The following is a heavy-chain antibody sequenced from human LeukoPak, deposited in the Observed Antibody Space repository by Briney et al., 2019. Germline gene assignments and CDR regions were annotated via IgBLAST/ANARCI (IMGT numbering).Heavy chain of an antibody. Sequence: SETLSLTCAVYGGSFSGYYWSWIRQPPGKGLEWIGEINHSGSTNYNPSLKSRVTIPVDTSKNQFSLKLSSVTAADTAVYYCASIAVAGTGDYWGQGTLVTVSS. CDR1: GGSFSGYY. V-gene: IGHV4-34*01. J-gene: IGHJ4*02. CDR2: INHSGST. CDR3: ASIAVAGTGDY. D-gene: IGHD6-19*01.